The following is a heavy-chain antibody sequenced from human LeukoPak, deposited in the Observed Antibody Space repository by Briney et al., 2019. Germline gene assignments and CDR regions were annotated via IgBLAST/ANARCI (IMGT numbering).Heavy chain of an antibody. CDR2: INPSGGST. V-gene: IGHV1-46*01. D-gene: IGHD5-18*01. CDR3: ASSGGGYRLMDV. Sequence: ASVKVSCKASGYTFTSYYMHWVRQAPGQGLGWMGIINPSGGSTSYAQKFQGRVTMTRDTSTSTVYIELSSLRSEDTAVYYCASSGGGYRLMDVWGQGTTVTVSS. J-gene: IGHJ6*02. CDR1: GYTFTSYY.